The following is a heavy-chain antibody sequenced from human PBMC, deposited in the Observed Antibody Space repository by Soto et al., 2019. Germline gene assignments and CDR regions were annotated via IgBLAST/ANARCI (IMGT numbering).Heavy chain of an antibody. Sequence: EVQLVQSEAELKKPGESLEISCKGSGYSFTKYWIGWVGQMPGQGLEWMGIIYPDELRTMYSPSFQGQVTISVDKSINTAYLRWSSLKASDTAMYYCARHVLAGCGSSGCYTSYYYYGMDVWGQGTTVTVSS. CDR3: ARHVLAGCGSSGCYTSYYYYGMDV. J-gene: IGHJ6*02. D-gene: IGHD2-2*02. CDR1: GYSFTKYW. CDR2: IYPDELRT. V-gene: IGHV5-51*01.